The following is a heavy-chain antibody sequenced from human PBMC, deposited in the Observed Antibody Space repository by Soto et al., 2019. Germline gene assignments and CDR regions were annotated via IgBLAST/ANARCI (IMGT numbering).Heavy chain of an antibody. V-gene: IGHV4-59*01. CDR2: IYYTGST. J-gene: IGHJ4*02. D-gene: IGHD6-25*01. Sequence: PSVTLSLTCTVSGVSINNYYWTWIRQPPGKRLEWIGAIYYTGSTTYNPSLRSRVTFSVDTSKTRFSWSLTSVTAADTAVYFCAKVVSGGHFECLGQETLVTVST. CDR3: AKVVSGGHFEC. CDR1: GVSINNYY.